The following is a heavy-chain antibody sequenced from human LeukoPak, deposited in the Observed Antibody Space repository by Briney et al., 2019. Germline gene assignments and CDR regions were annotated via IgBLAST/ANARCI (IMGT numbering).Heavy chain of an antibody. Sequence: GASVKVSCKTSGYTFVGNHLHWVRQAPGQGPEWMGWINPNTGGTNYAQKFQGRVTMTRDTPISTVYMELTRLRFDDTAVYFCARPYDHLWGSYRNDAFEIWGQGTMVTVSS. CDR1: GYTFVGNH. V-gene: IGHV1-2*02. D-gene: IGHD3-16*02. CDR2: INPNTGGT. J-gene: IGHJ3*02. CDR3: ARPYDHLWGSYRNDAFEI.